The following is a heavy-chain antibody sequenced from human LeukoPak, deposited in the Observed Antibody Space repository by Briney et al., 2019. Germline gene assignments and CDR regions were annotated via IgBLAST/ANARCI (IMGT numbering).Heavy chain of an antibody. CDR3: ARGGHYASSGYYGAPRD. D-gene: IGHD3-22*01. CDR2: ISYDGGNK. V-gene: IGHV3-30*03. Sequence: GGSLRLSCAASGFTFSTYGMYWVRQAPGKGLEWVAVISYDGGNKYYADSVKGRFTISGDNSKNTLYLQMSSLSAEDTAVYYCARGGHYASSGYYGAPRDWGQGTLVTVSS. CDR1: GFTFSTYG. J-gene: IGHJ4*02.